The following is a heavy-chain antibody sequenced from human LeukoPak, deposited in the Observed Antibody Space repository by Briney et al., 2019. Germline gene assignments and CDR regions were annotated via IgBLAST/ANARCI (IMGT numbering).Heavy chain of an antibody. V-gene: IGHV3-73*01. CDR1: GFTFSGSA. D-gene: IGHD6-19*01. CDR3: SRHLYSSAWYEEN. Sequence: GGSLRLSCAASGFTFSGSAVHWVRQASGKGLEWVGHIRSKADSHATAYAASVQGRFTISRDDSNNTAYLHMNSLKIEDAAVYFCSRHLYSSAWYEENWGQGALVTVSS. J-gene: IGHJ4*02. CDR2: IRSKADSHAT.